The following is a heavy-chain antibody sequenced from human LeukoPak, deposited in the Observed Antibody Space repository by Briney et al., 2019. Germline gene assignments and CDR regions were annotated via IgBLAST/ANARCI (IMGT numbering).Heavy chain of an antibody. CDR3: ARDDYNRL. D-gene: IGHD4-11*01. CDR2: SDGSSA. V-gene: IGHV3-74*01. J-gene: IGHJ4*02. CDR1: GFTLHDLW. Sequence: GGALRLSCAACGFTLHDLWMHGVRRGPGKGLEWVSRSDGSSATFADSVRGRFTVSRDNAKNTLYLQMNSLRVEDTAVYYCARDDYNRLWGQGTLVTVSS.